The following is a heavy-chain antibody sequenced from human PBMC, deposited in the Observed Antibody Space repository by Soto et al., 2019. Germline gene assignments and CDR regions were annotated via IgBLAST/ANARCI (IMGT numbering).Heavy chain of an antibody. J-gene: IGHJ4*01. CDR3: ATDYYDSSGYFDY. Sequence: VYYRAAGGPGNSYAISRVRRAPGQGLEWMGGIIPIFGTATYAQKFQGRVTITADESTSTAYMELSSLRSEDTAAYSCATDYYDSSGYFDYRGQGTLVTVSS. CDR2: IIPIFGTA. V-gene: IGHV1-69*01. CDR1: GGPGNSYA. D-gene: IGHD3-22*01.